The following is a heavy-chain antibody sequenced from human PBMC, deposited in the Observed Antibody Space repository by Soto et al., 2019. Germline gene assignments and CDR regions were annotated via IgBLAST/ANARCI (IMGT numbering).Heavy chain of an antibody. CDR1: GASINSGGYY. CDR3: ATDGGDCNKGYALDI. D-gene: IGHD2-21*02. V-gene: IGHV4-31*11. Sequence: QVQLQESGPGLVRPSETLSLTCAVSGASINSGGYYWNWIRHFPGKGLEWIGYVSHGETTSYIPSLKSSPTFSLDTSKNQFSLKLTSVTAADTAVHYCATDGGDCNKGYALDIWGHGTMVNVSS. J-gene: IGHJ3*02. CDR2: VSHGETT.